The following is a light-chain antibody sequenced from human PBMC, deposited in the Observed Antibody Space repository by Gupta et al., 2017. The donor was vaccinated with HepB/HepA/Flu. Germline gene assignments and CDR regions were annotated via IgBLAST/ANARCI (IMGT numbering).Light chain of an antibody. CDR3: QQYNNWPYN. V-gene: IGKV3-15*01. J-gene: IGKJ2*01. CDR2: AAS. Sequence: EIVITQSPATLSVSPGERSTLSCRASQSLNSNLAWYQQRPGQAPRLVIFAASRRATDVPARFSGSESGTEFILTISSLQSEDLAVYYCQQYNNWPYNFGQGTKVEIK. CDR1: QSLNSN.